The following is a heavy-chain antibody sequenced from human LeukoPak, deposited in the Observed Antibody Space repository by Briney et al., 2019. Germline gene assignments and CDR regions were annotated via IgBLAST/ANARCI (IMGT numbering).Heavy chain of an antibody. CDR1: GFTFSDYY. J-gene: IGHJ6*02. CDR3: ASVGRSGYDSYYYYGMDV. CDR2: IGKTTSII. D-gene: IGHD5-12*01. V-gene: IGHV3-11*01. Sequence: GGSLRLSCAASGFTFSDYYMSWIRQAPGKGLEWISYIGKTTSIIYYADSVKGRFTISRDNAKNSLFLQMNSLRAEDTAVYYCASVGRSGYDSYYYYGMDVWGQGTTVTVSS.